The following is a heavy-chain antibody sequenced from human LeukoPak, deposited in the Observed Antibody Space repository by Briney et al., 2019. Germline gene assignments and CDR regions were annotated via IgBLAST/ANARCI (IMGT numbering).Heavy chain of an antibody. CDR3: ASGLQTYDAFDI. Sequence: GGSLRPSCAASGFTVSSNFMSWVRQAPGKGLEWVSVIYRGGTTHYADSVKGRFTISRDNSNNTLYLQMNSLKAEDTAVYYCASGLQTYDAFDIWGQGTMVTVSS. CDR2: IYRGGTT. CDR1: GFTVSSNF. V-gene: IGHV3-53*01. J-gene: IGHJ3*02.